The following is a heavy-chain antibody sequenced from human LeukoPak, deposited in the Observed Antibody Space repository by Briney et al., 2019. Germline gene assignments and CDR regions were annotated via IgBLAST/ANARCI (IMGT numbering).Heavy chain of an antibody. CDR3: ARDPETRSYYDSSGYSGAFHH. D-gene: IGHD3-22*01. Sequence: GGSLRLSCAASGFTFSSYEMNWVRQAPGKGLERVAKIKQDGSEKYYVDSVKGRFIISRDNGKNSLYLQMNSLTAEDTAVYFCARDPETRSYYDSSGYSGAFHHWGQGTLVTVSS. J-gene: IGHJ1*01. CDR2: IKQDGSEK. V-gene: IGHV3-7*01. CDR1: GFTFSSYE.